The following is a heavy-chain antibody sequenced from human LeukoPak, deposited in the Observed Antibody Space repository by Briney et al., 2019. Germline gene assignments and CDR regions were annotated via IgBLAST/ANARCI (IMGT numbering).Heavy chain of an antibody. CDR3: AREGGYYTAYFDY. J-gene: IGHJ4*02. Sequence: PGGSLRLSCAASGFTFSSYSMNWVRQAPGKGLEWVSYISSSSSTIYYADSVKGRFTISRDNAKNSPYLQMNSLRAEDTAVYYCAREGGYYTAYFDYWGQGTLVTVSS. V-gene: IGHV3-48*04. CDR2: ISSSSSTI. D-gene: IGHD3-3*01. CDR1: GFTFSSYS.